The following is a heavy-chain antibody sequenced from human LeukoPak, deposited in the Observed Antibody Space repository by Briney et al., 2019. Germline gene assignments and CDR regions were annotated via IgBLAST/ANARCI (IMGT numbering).Heavy chain of an antibody. Sequence: GGSLRLSCAASGFIFNNYGMHWVRQAPGKGLEWVAVIYSDGSKQNYADSVKGRFTISRDDSKNTVYLQMNSLRADDTAVYYCANDVRSGYFDYWGQGTLVTVSS. CDR1: GFIFNNYG. D-gene: IGHD3-22*01. CDR2: IYSDGSKQ. J-gene: IGHJ4*02. V-gene: IGHV3-33*06. CDR3: ANDVRSGYFDY.